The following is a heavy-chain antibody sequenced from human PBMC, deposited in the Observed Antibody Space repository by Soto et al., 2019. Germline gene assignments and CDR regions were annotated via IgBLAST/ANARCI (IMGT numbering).Heavy chain of an antibody. CDR1: GASITSGDYY. CDR2: IFYDGSP. Sequence: QLQLRQSGPGLVKPPEALSLTCSVSGASITSGDYYWGWIRQPPGKGLEWIGSIFYDGSPYYNPSLQSRLTLSVDTSKNQFSLTLNSATAADTAVYYCVRTVGSSWFFDLWGRGTLITVSS. CDR3: VRTVGSSWFFDL. V-gene: IGHV4-39*01. D-gene: IGHD3-10*01. J-gene: IGHJ2*01.